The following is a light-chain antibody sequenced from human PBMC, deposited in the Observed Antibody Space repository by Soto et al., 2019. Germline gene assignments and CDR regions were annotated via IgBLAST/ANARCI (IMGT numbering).Light chain of an antibody. CDR3: QQRSNWPPVLT. CDR2: DAS. V-gene: IGKV3-11*01. CDR1: QSFSSY. J-gene: IGKJ5*01. Sequence: EIVLTQSPATLSLSPGERVTLSCRASQSFSSYLAWYQQKPGQAPRLLIYDASKRATGIPARFSGRGSGTQFTLTISSLEPEDFAVYYCQQRSNWPPVLTFGQGTRLEMK.